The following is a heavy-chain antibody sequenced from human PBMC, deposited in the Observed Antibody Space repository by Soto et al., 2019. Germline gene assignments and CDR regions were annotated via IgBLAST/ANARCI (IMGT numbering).Heavy chain of an antibody. J-gene: IGHJ3*02. D-gene: IGHD2-21*02. CDR3: ARPXPYCGXDCYDAFDI. CDR1: EFTFRSYA. V-gene: IGHV3-30-3*01. Sequence: QVQLVESGGGVVQPGRSLRLSCAASEFTFRSYAMHWVRQAAGKGLEWVAVISYDGSNEYYADSVKGRFTIFRDNSKNTLYLQMSSLRDEDTAVYYCARPXPYCGXDCYDAFDIWGRGTMVTVSS. CDR2: ISYDGSNE.